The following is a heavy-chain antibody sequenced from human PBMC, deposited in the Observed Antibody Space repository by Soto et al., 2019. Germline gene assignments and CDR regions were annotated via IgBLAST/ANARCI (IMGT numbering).Heavy chain of an antibody. V-gene: IGHV3-48*01. J-gene: IGHJ4*02. CDR2: ICGTTI. CDR1: GFAFSDYG. CDR3: ARYRGSMATVDAMRGY. Sequence: EVQLVESGGGLVQPGGSLTLSCAASGFAFSDYGMMWVRQAPGKGLECISFICGTTIYYADSVRGRFTISRDNAKHSLSRQINSLRAEDTAVYYCARYRGSMATVDAMRGYWGQGVLFTVSS. D-gene: IGHD4-17*01.